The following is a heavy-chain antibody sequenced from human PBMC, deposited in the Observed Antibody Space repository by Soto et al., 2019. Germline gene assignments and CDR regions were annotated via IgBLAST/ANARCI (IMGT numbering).Heavy chain of an antibody. D-gene: IGHD6-13*01. CDR2: IIPYYNTL. Sequence: QAQGVQSGAEVRKPGSSVKLSCKASEGTFNSYAIAWVRQAPGQGLEWMGGIIPYYNTLNYAQKFQDRVTITADDSTNTVYMELRSLRSDDTAVYFCASGASRWYPYFFDSWAQGTLVTVSS. V-gene: IGHV1-69*01. CDR3: ASGASRWYPYFFDS. CDR1: EGTFNSYA. J-gene: IGHJ4*02.